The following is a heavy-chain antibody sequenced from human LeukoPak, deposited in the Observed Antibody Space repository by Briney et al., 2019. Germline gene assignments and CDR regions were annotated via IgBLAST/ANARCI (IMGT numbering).Heavy chain of an antibody. CDR2: ISSSSSYI. Sequence: GGSLRLSCAASGFTFSSYSMSWVRQAPGKGLEWVSSISSSSSYIYYADSVKGRFTIFRDNAKNSLYLQMNSLRAEDTAVYFCARDRYYYASSGEDAFDIWGQGTMVTVSS. D-gene: IGHD3-22*01. J-gene: IGHJ3*02. V-gene: IGHV3-21*01. CDR1: GFTFSSYS. CDR3: ARDRYYYASSGEDAFDI.